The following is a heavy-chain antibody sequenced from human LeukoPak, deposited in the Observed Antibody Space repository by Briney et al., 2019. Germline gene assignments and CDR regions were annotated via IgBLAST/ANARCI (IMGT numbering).Heavy chain of an antibody. CDR3: ARDMRGEDAFDI. J-gene: IGHJ3*02. CDR1: GYTFTSYG. CDR2: ISAYNGNT. D-gene: IGHD3-16*01. V-gene: IGHV1-18*01. Sequence: ASVKVSCKASGYTFTSYGISWVRQASGQGLEWMGWISAYNGNTNYAQKLQGRVTMTTDTSTSTAYMELRSLRSDDTAVYYCARDMRGEDAFDIWGQGTMVTVSS.